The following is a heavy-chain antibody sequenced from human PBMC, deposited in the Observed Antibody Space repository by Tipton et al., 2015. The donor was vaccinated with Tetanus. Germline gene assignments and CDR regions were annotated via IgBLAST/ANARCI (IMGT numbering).Heavy chain of an antibody. D-gene: IGHD2-15*01. V-gene: IGHV3-7*04. Sequence: SLRLSCAVSGLTFSSCAMHWVRQAPGKGLEWVANIRHDGGETFYMDSLKGRFTISRDNARDSLFLEMNSLRVEDTAVYYCARGCPPCAVWYGFGPWGPGTLVTVSS. CDR3: ARGCPPCAVWYGFGP. CDR2: IRHDGGET. CDR1: GLTFSSCA. J-gene: IGHJ5*02.